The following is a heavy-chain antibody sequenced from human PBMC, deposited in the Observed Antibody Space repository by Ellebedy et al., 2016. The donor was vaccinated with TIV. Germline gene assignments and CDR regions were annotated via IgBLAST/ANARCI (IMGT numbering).Heavy chain of an antibody. V-gene: IGHV4-39*07. J-gene: IGHJ4*02. CDR2: IYYSGST. D-gene: IGHD3-16*01. CDR1: GGSISSSSYY. Sequence: SETLSLTXTVSGGSISSSSYYWGWIRQPPGKGLEWIGSIYYSGSTYYNPSLKSRVTISVDTSKNQFSLKLSSVTAADTAVYYCARAPSPNGVWGWGQGTLVTVSS. CDR3: ARAPSPNGVWG.